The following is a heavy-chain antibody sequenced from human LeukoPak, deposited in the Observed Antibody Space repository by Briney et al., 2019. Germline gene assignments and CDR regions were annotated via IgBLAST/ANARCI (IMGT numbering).Heavy chain of an antibody. Sequence: ASVKVSCKASGYTLTTYYMHWVRQAPGQGLEWMGTINPNGGSTIYAQEFQGRVTMTRDTSTSTVYMELSSLRSEDTAVYYCARDDCTDGACYIGDYWGQGTLVTVSS. J-gene: IGHJ4*02. V-gene: IGHV1-46*01. D-gene: IGHD2-8*01. CDR3: ARDDCTDGACYIGDY. CDR2: INPNGGST. CDR1: GYTLTTYY.